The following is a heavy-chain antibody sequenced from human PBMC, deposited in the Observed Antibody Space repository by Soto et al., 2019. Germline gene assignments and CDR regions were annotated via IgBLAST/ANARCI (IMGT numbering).Heavy chain of an antibody. D-gene: IGHD3-22*01. CDR1: GFSLSTSGVG. V-gene: IGHV2-5*01. CDR3: AHRGLHSSGYKQRPYYFDY. CDR2: IYWNDDK. J-gene: IGHJ4*02. Sequence: SGPTLVNPTQTLTLTCTFSGFSLSTSGVGVGWIRQPPGKALEWLALIYWNDDKRYSPSPKSRLTITKDTSKNQVVLTMTNMDPVDTATYYCAHRGLHSSGYKQRPYYFDYWGQGTLVTVSS.